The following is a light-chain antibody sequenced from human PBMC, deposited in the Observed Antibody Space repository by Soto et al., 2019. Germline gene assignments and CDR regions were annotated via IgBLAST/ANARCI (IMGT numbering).Light chain of an antibody. CDR3: LLSYSGAQSV. Sequence: QAVVTQERSLTVSPGGSVTITCGSSTGAVTSGHYPYWFQQKPGQAPRTLIYYTSNKHSWTPARFSGSLLGGKAALTLSGAQPEDEAEYYCLLSYSGAQSVFGGGTKLTVL. CDR1: TGAVTSGHY. CDR2: YTS. V-gene: IGLV7-46*01. J-gene: IGLJ2*01.